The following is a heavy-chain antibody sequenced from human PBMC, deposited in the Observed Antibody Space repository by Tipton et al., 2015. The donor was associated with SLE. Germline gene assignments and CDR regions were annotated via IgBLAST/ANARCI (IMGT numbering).Heavy chain of an antibody. CDR1: GGSISSYY. CDR3: ARDSSDISGTLDY. Sequence: LRLSCTVSGGSISSYYWSWIRQPAGKGLEWIGRIYPGGSTNYNPSLKSRVTMSVDTSKNQFYLKLTSVTAADTAVYYCARDSSDISGTLDYWGQGTLVIVSA. CDR2: IYPGGST. D-gene: IGHD3-22*01. V-gene: IGHV4-4*07. J-gene: IGHJ4*02.